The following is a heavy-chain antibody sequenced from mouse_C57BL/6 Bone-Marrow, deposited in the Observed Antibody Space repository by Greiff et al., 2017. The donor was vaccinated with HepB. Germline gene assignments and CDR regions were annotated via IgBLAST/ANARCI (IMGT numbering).Heavy chain of an antibody. CDR1: GYTFTDYY. V-gene: IGHV1-26*01. CDR2: INPNNGGT. J-gene: IGHJ2*01. D-gene: IGHD1-1*01. Sequence: VQLKQSGPELVKPGASVKISCKASGYTFTDYYMNWVKQSHGKSLEWIGDINPNNGGTSYNQKFKGKATLTADKSSSTAYMQLSSLTSEDSAVYFCASSNYYGSSYRNYFDYWGQGTTLTVSS. CDR3: ASSNYYGSSYRNYFDY.